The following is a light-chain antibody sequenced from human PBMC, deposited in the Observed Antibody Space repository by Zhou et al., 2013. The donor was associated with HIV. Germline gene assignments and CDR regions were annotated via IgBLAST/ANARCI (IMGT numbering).Light chain of an antibody. CDR3: QQVNDFPLT. CDR1: QGISSY. V-gene: IGKV1-8*01. J-gene: IGKJ4*01. Sequence: AIRMTQSPSSLSASTGDRVTITCRASQGISSYLAWYQQKPGKAPKLLIYAASTLQSGVPSRFSGSGSGTDFTLTISCLQSEDFATYYCQQVNDFPLTFGGGTNVEIK. CDR2: AAS.